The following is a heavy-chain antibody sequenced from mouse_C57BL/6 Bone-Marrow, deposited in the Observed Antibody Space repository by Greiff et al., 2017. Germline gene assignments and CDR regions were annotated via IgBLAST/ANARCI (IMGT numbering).Heavy chain of an antibody. CDR1: GFTFSSYA. J-gene: IGHJ2*01. Sequence: EVQRLESGGGLVKPGGSLKLSCAASGFTFSSYAMSWVRQTPEKRLEWVATISDGGSYTYYPDNVKGRFTISRDNAKNNLYLQMSHLKSEDTAMYYCAREGANYYGSPFDYWGQGTTLTVSS. D-gene: IGHD1-1*01. CDR3: AREGANYYGSPFDY. CDR2: ISDGGSYT. V-gene: IGHV5-4*01.